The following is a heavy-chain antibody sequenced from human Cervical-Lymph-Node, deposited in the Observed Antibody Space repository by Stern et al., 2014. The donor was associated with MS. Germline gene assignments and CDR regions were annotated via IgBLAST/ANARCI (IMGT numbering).Heavy chain of an antibody. J-gene: IGHJ4*02. CDR1: GFTFSNYW. CDR3: ARRLLSDY. V-gene: IGHV3-7*01. Sequence: EVKMVEYGGGLVQCGGSLRLSCAASGFTFSNYWMSWVRQALGKGLEWVANIKQDGSEKYYVDSVKGRFTISRDNAKNSLYLQMNSLRAEDTAVYYCARRLLSDYWGQGTLVTVSS. CDR2: IKQDGSEK. D-gene: IGHD2/OR15-2a*01.